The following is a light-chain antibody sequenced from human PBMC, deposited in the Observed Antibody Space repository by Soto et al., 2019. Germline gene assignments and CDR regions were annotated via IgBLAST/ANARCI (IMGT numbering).Light chain of an antibody. CDR3: QHYNTYS. CDR2: KAS. V-gene: IGKV1-5*03. J-gene: IGKJ2*01. CDR1: QSISSW. Sequence: DLQMTQSPSTLSASVGDRVTITCRASQSISSWLAWYQQKPGKAPKLLIYKASSLAAGVPSRFSGSGSGTEFTLTIRSLQPDDFATYSCQHYNTYSFGQGTKLEIK.